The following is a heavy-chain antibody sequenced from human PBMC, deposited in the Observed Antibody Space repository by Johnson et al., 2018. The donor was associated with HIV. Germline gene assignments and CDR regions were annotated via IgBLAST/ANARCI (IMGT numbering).Heavy chain of an antibody. CDR3: ARDIVLMVYASRGAFDI. Sequence: VQLVESGGGLVQPGGSLRLSCAASGFTFSSYEMNWVRQAPGKGLEWVSYISSSGSTIYNADSVKGRFTTSRDKAKNSLYLQMNSLRAEDTAVYYCARDIVLMVYASRGAFDIWGQGTMVTVSS. CDR2: ISSSGSTI. V-gene: IGHV3-48*03. J-gene: IGHJ3*02. CDR1: GFTFSSYE. D-gene: IGHD2-8*01.